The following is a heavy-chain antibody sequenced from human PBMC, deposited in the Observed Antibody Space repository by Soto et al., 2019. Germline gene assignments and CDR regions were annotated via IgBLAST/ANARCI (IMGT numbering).Heavy chain of an antibody. CDR2: LIPIFGTA. CDR3: ASSLSEWFGELTPCAY. J-gene: IGHJ4*02. Sequence: QVQLVQSGAEVKKPGSSVKVSCKASGGTFSSYAISWVRQAPGQGLECLGGLIPIFGTANYAQKFQGRVMITADESPSRAYMELSGLRSEDTAVYYCASSLSEWFGELTPCAYWGKGTLVTFSS. CDR1: GGTFSSYA. D-gene: IGHD3-10*01. V-gene: IGHV1-69*12.